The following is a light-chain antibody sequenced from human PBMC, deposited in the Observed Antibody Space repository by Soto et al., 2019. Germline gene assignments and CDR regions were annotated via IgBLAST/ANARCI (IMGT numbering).Light chain of an antibody. Sequence: EIVLTQSPATVSLSPGERATLSCRASQSISYYLAWYQQKPGQAPRLLIYDASTRATGVPARFSGSGSGTDLTITISSLQSEDFEVYYCQHYNYWPYTFGQGTKVDIK. CDR3: QHYNYWPYT. CDR2: DAS. V-gene: IGKV3-15*01. J-gene: IGKJ2*01. CDR1: QSISYY.